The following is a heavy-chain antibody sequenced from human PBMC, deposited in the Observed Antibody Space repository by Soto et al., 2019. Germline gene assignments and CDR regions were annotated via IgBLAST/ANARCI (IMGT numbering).Heavy chain of an antibody. J-gene: IGHJ6*02. D-gene: IGHD3-3*01. CDR2: ISSSSNTI. CDR1: GFTFSDYY. CDR3: ARDPFWSGFHGMDV. Sequence: QVQLVESGGGLVKPGGSLRLSCAASGFTFSDYYMNWIRQAPGKGLEWVSHISSSSNTIYYAGSVKGRFTISRDNAKNSLYLHMNSLRAEDTAVYYCARDPFWSGFHGMDVWGQGTTVTVSS. V-gene: IGHV3-11*01.